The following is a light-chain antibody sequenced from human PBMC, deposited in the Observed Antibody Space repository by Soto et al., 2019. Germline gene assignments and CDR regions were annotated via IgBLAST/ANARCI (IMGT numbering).Light chain of an antibody. CDR3: GSITRSSTSV. V-gene: IGLV2-14*02. Sequence: QSALTQPASVSGSPGQSITISCTGTSSDVGTYNLVSWHQHHPGKAPKLIIYEGSKRPSGVSNRFSGSKSGNTASLTISGLQAEDEADYYCGSITRSSTSVFGTGTKLTVL. CDR1: SSDVGTYNL. J-gene: IGLJ1*01. CDR2: EGS.